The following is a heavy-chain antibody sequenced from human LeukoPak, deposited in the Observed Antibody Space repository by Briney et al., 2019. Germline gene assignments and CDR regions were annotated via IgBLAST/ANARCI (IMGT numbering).Heavy chain of an antibody. J-gene: IGHJ4*02. Sequence: GGSLRLSCAASGFTFSSYAMSWVRQAPGEGLEWVSAMSGSGGYTYYADSVKGRFTISRDSSKNTLYLQMNSLRGEDTAVYYCAKELGHTLPFDCWGQGTLVTVSS. CDR3: AKELGHTLPFDC. CDR1: GFTFSSYA. V-gene: IGHV3-23*01. D-gene: IGHD2-2*02. CDR2: MSGSGGYT.